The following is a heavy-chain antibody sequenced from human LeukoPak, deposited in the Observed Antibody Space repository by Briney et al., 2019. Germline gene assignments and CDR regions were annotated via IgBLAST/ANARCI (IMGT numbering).Heavy chain of an antibody. Sequence: GGSLRLSCAASGLTFSSYPMHWVRQAPGKGLEWVAVISYDGSEKHYADPVKGRFTISRDNSKNTLYLQMSSLRAEDTAMYYCAREGNSGYYPYWGQGILVTVSS. CDR3: AREGNSGYYPY. J-gene: IGHJ4*02. V-gene: IGHV3-30-3*01. CDR1: GLTFSSYP. CDR2: ISYDGSEK. D-gene: IGHD3-22*01.